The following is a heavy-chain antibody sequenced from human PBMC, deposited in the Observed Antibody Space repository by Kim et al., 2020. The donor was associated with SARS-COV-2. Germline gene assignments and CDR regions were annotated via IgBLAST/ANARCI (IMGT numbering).Heavy chain of an antibody. CDR3: VKDSAIVATICHY. CDR2: ISSNGGST. D-gene: IGHD5-12*01. CDR1: GFTFSSYA. V-gene: IGHV3-64D*06. J-gene: IGHJ4*02. Sequence: GGSLRLSCSASGFTFSSYAMHWVRQAPGKGLEYVSAISSNGGSTYYADSVKGRFTISRDNSKNTLYLQMSSLRAEDTAVYYCVKDSAIVATICHYWGQGTLVTVSS.